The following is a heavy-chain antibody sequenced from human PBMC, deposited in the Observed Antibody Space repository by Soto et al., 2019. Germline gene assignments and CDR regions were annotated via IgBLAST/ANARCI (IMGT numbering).Heavy chain of an antibody. CDR3: AREAGFQETIGQQLPDC. CDR2: IWQDASNE. Sequence: QVQLVESGGGVVQPGGSLRLSCEASGFTFSNYGMHWVRQAPGKGLEWVAGIWQDASNEYYADYVEGRSTISRDNPKNMLYLQMNSLRAEDTAVYYSAREAGFQETIGQQLPDCWGQGIWVTVSS. CDR1: GFTFSNYG. D-gene: IGHD6-13*01. V-gene: IGHV3-33*01. J-gene: IGHJ4*02.